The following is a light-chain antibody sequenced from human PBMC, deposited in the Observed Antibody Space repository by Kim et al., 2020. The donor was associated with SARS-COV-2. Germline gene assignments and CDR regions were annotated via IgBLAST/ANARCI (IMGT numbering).Light chain of an antibody. CDR2: AAS. Sequence: LSPGERATLSCRASQSVSSNSLDWYQQKPGQAPRLLIYAASSRATGIPDRFSGSGSGPDFTLTITRLEPEDFAVYYCQQYGSSPYTFGQGTKLEI. CDR3: QQYGSSPYT. V-gene: IGKV3-20*01. J-gene: IGKJ2*01. CDR1: QSVSSNS.